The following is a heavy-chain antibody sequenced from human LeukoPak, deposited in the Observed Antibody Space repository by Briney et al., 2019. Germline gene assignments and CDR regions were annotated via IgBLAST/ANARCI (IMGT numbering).Heavy chain of an antibody. CDR1: DGSISSYY. J-gene: IGHJ4*02. CDR3: ARDRTSGGSIDD. V-gene: IGHV4-59*01. Sequence: PSETLSLTCTVSDGSISSYYWSWIRQPPGKGLEWIGYIPYSGSTSYNPSLKSRVIISVDTSKNQFSLNLRSVTAADTAVYYCARDRTSGGSIDDWGQGTLVTVSS. CDR2: IPYSGST. D-gene: IGHD2-15*01.